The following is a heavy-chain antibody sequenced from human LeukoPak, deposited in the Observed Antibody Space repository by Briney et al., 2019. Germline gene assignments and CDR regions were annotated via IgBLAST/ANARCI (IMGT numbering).Heavy chain of an antibody. CDR1: GFTVSTNY. CDR2: IYSGGST. D-gene: IGHD4-17*01. J-gene: IGHJ6*02. V-gene: IGHV3-53*01. CDR3: ARDTVTTFRFRDYYYDGMDV. Sequence: GGSLRLSCAASGFTVSTNYMNWVRQAPGKGLEWVSVIYSGGSTYYADSVKGRFTISRDNSKNTLYLQMNSLRAEDTAVYYCARDTVTTFRFRDYYYDGMDVWCQGTTVTVSS.